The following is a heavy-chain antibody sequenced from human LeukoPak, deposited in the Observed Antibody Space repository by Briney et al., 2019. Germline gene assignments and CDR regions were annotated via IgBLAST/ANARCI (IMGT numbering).Heavy chain of an antibody. Sequence: GGSLRLSCAASGFTFSSYSMNWVRQAPGKGLEWVSSISSSSSYIYYADSVKGRFTISRDNAKNSLYLQMNSLRGEDTAVYYCANNLTDVDTAMVSDYWGQGTLVTVSS. CDR1: GFTFSSYS. V-gene: IGHV3-21*01. CDR3: ANNLTDVDTAMVSDY. CDR2: ISSSSSYI. J-gene: IGHJ4*02. D-gene: IGHD5-18*01.